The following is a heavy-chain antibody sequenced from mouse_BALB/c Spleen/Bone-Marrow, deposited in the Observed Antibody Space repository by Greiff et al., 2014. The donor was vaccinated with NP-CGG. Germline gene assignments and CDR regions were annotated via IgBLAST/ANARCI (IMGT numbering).Heavy chain of an antibody. CDR3: TRRGSTMITTGYLMDY. V-gene: IGHV5-6*01. CDR2: INSDGTYT. Sequence: VQLKESGGDLVKPGGSLKLSCAASGFTFSNYGMSWVRQTPDKRLEWVATINSDGTYTYYPDSVKGRFTISRDNAKNTLYLQMSSLKSEDTAMYYCTRRGSTMITTGYLMDYWGQGTSVTVSS. J-gene: IGHJ4*01. CDR1: GFTFSNYG. D-gene: IGHD2-4*01.